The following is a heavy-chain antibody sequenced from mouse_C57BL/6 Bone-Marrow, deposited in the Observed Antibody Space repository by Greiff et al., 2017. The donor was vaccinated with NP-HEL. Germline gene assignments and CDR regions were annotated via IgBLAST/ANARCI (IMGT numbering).Heavy chain of an antibody. D-gene: IGHD4-1*01. CDR1: GYTFTSYW. CDR2: IHPNSGST. Sequence: QVQLQQSGAELVKPGASVKLSCKASGYTFTSYWMHWVKQRPGQGLEWIGMIHPNSGSTNYNEKFKGKATLTVDKSSSTAYMQLSSLTSEDSAVYYCARGFPWDAYYFDYWGQGTTLTVSS. J-gene: IGHJ2*01. V-gene: IGHV1-64*01. CDR3: ARGFPWDAYYFDY.